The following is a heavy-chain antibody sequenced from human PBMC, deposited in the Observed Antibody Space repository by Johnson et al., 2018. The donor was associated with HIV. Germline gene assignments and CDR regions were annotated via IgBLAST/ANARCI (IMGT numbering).Heavy chain of an antibody. V-gene: IGHV3-66*01. D-gene: IGHD1-7*01. J-gene: IGHJ3*02. Sequence: VQLVESGGGLVQPGGSLRLSCAASGFTVSSNYMSWVRQAPGKGLEWVSVIYSGGSTYYADSVKGRFTISRDNSKNTLDLQMNSLRAEDTAVYYGARAPQTDKWNYMRALDMWGQGKMVTVSP. CDR1: GFTVSSNY. CDR3: ARAPQTDKWNYMRALDM. CDR2: IYSGGST.